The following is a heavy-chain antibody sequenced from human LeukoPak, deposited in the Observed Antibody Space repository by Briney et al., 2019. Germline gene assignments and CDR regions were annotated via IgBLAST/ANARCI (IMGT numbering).Heavy chain of an antibody. CDR3: AQQSLRSPDY. Sequence: KPSETLSLTCAVSGYSISSGYYWGWIRQPPGKGLEWIGNIYHSGSTYYNSSLKSRVTISVDTSKNQFSLKLSSVTAADTAVYYCAQQSLRSPDYWGQGTLVTVSS. J-gene: IGHJ4*02. D-gene: IGHD3-16*01. V-gene: IGHV4-38-2*01. CDR2: IYHSGST. CDR1: GYSISSGYY.